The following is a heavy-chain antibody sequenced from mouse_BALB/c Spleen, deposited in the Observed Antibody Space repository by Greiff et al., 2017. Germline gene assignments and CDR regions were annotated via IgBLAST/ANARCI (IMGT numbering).Heavy chain of an antibody. V-gene: IGHV5-6-4*01. Sequence: EVQLVESGGGLVKPGGSLKLSCAASGFTFSSYTMSWVRQTPEKRLEWVATISSGGSYTYYPDSVKGRFTISRDSAKNTLYLQMSSLKSEDTAMYYCTRAVDSSGYDAMDYWGQGTSVTVSS. CDR3: TRAVDSSGYDAMDY. CDR1: GFTFSSYT. D-gene: IGHD3-2*01. J-gene: IGHJ4*01. CDR2: ISSGGSYT.